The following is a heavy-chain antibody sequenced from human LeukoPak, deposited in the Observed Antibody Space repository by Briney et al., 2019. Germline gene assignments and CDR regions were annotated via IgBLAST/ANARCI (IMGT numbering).Heavy chain of an antibody. J-gene: IGHJ4*02. Sequence: GGSLRLSCAASGFTFINAWMTWVRQAPGKGLEWLGRIKSRAEGGTIDYAAPVKGRFIISRDDSESTLFLRMNTLNTEDTAVYYCVTEPPPYGDYPGLDYWGLGTLVTVSS. V-gene: IGHV3-15*01. CDR1: GFTFINAW. D-gene: IGHD4-17*01. CDR3: VTEPPPYGDYPGLDY. CDR2: IKSRAEGGTI.